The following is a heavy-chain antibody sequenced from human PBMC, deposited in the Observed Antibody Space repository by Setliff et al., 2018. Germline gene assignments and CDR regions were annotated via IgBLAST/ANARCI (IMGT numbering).Heavy chain of an antibody. J-gene: IGHJ4*02. V-gene: IGHV4-39*07. CDR2: IYHSGST. CDR1: GGSIRSSTYY. D-gene: IGHD2-21*02. Sequence: KPSETLSLTCSVSGGSIRSSTYYWGWVRQPPGKGLEWIASIYHSGSTYYNPSLKSRVTISVDTSKNQFSLKLSSVTAADTAVYYCASLMTVSDYWGQGTLVTVSS. CDR3: ASLMTVSDY.